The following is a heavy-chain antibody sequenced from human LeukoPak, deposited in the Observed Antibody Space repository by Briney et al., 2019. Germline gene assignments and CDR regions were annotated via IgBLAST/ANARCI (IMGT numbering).Heavy chain of an antibody. CDR3: ARDPSIAAALTGYYFDY. D-gene: IGHD6-13*01. CDR2: INPNSGGT. V-gene: IGHV1-2*02. J-gene: IGHJ4*02. CDR1: GYTFTGYY. Sequence: GASVKVSCKASGYTFTGYYMHWVRHAPGQGLEWMGWINPNSGGTNYAQKFQGRVTMTRDTSISTAYMELSRLRSDDTAVYYCARDPSIAAALTGYYFDYWGQGTLVTVSS.